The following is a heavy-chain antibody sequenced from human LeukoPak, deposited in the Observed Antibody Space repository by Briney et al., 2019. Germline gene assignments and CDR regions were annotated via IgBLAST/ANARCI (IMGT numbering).Heavy chain of an antibody. CDR1: GFTFSSYW. CDR3: ARNQANDFWSGYYAKREYYYYYMDV. J-gene: IGHJ6*03. Sequence: PGGSLRLSCAASGFTFSSYWMSWVRQAPGKGLEWVANIKQDGSEKYYVDSVKGRFTISRDNAKNSLYLQMNSLRAEDTAVYYCARNQANDFWSGYYAKREYYYYYMDVWGKGTTVTVSS. V-gene: IGHV3-7*01. D-gene: IGHD3-3*01. CDR2: IKQDGSEK.